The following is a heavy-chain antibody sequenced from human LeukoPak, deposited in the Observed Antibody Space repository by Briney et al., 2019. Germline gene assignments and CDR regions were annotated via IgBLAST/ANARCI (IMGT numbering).Heavy chain of an antibody. D-gene: IGHD3-9*01. J-gene: IGHJ4*02. V-gene: IGHV4-4*07. CDR2: IYTSGNT. CDR3: ARDSYFDWSYYFDY. CDR1: GYSISSGYY. Sequence: PSETLSLTCAVSGYSISSGYYWGWIRQPAGKGLEWIGRIYTSGNTNYDPSLKSRVTMSVDTSKNQFSLKLSSVTAADTAVYYCARDSYFDWSYYFDYWGQGTLVTVSS.